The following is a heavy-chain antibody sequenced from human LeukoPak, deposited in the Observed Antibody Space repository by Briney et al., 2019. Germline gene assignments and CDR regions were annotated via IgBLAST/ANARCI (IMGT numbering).Heavy chain of an antibody. Sequence: AASVKVSCKASGYTFTSYGISWVRQAPGQGLEWMGIINPSGGSTSYAQKFQGRVTMTRDMSTSTVYMELSSLRSEDTAVYYCARGCFAAGTTYYYYYMDVWGKGTTVTVSS. CDR2: INPSGGST. J-gene: IGHJ6*03. V-gene: IGHV1-46*01. CDR3: ARGCFAAGTTYYYYYMDV. D-gene: IGHD6-13*01. CDR1: GYTFTSYG.